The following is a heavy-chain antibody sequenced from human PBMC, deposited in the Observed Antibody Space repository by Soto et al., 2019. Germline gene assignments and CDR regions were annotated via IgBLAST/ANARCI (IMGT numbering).Heavy chain of an antibody. CDR2: IFHSGAT. CDR3: ARQLERGDLPEGFEY. V-gene: IGHV4-4*02. Sequence: QVQLQESGPGLVEPSGTLSLTCAVSGDSISSSHWWSWVRQSPGKGLEWIGEIFHSGATKYNPCLESRVTMSVDKSNNQLSLKRRAVTAADTAVYYCARQLERGDLPEGFEYWGQGTLATVSS. CDR1: GDSISSSHW. J-gene: IGHJ4*02. D-gene: IGHD1-1*01.